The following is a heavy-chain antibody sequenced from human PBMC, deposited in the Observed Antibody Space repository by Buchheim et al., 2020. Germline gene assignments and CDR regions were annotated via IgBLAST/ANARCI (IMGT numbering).Heavy chain of an antibody. CDR1: GDSISSGGYS. CDR2: FYHSGSN. V-gene: IGHV4-30-2*01. CDR3: ARGPYYYNSGAAFDI. J-gene: IGHJ3*02. Sequence: QLQLQESGSGLVKPSQTLSLTCAVSGDSISSGGYSWSWIRQPPGKGLEWIAYFYHSGSNHYNPSLKSRVTISADRSKNQFSLRLSSVTAADTAVYYCARGPYYYNSGAAFDIWGQGT. D-gene: IGHD3-10*01.